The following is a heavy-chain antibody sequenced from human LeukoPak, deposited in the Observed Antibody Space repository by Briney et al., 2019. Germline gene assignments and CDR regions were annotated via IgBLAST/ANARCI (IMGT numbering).Heavy chain of an antibody. V-gene: IGHV4-34*01. CDR2: INHSGST. Sequence: SETLSLTCAVYGGSFSGYYWSWIRQPPGKGLEWIGEINHSGSTNYNPSPTSRVTISVDTSKNQFSLKLSSVTAADTAVYYCARVESTVTTSKQSNWFDPWGQGTLVTVSS. J-gene: IGHJ5*02. D-gene: IGHD4-17*01. CDR1: GGSFSGYY. CDR3: ARVESTVTTSKQSNWFDP.